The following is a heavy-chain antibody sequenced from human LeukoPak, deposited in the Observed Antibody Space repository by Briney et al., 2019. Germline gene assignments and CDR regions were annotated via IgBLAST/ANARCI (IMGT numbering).Heavy chain of an antibody. J-gene: IGHJ3*02. CDR2: ISSGGDIM. D-gene: IGHD6-13*01. Sequence: GGSLRLSCAASGLRFSDYYVSWIRQAPGKGLQWVSYISSGGDIMHYADSVKGRFTISRDNAKNSLYLQMNSLRAEDTAVYYCARDEPQQHDAFDIWGQGTMVTVSS. CDR1: GLRFSDYY. V-gene: IGHV3-11*01. CDR3: ARDEPQQHDAFDI.